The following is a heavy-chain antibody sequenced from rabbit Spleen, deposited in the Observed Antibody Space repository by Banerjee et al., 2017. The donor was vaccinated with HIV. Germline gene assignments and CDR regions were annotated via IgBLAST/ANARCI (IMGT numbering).Heavy chain of an antibody. CDR1: GFDFSSSCW. D-gene: IGHD4-1*01. Sequence: QQQLAESGGDLVKPEGSLTLTCKASGFDFSSSCWICWVRQAPGKGPEWIGCRYTGNAATYYASWAKGRYTFSKTSSTTVTLEMTSLTAADTATYFCARDLPDVIGWNFGWWGQGTLVTVS. CDR2: RYTGNAAT. V-gene: IGHV1S45*01. J-gene: IGHJ3*01. CDR3: ARDLPDVIGWNFGW.